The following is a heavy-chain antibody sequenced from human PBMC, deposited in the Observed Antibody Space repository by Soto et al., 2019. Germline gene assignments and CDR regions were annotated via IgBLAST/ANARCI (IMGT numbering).Heavy chain of an antibody. D-gene: IGHD2-2*01. J-gene: IGHJ6*02. CDR2: IKQDGSEK. CDR3: ARAKYQLLRYSSYYGMDV. CDR1: GFTFSSYW. Sequence: GGSLRLSCAASGFTFSSYWMSWVRQAPGKGLEWGANIKQDGSEKYYVDSVMGRITISRDNAKNSLYLQLNSLRADDSAVYYCARAKYQLLRYSSYYGMDVWGQGTTVTVSS. V-gene: IGHV3-7*04.